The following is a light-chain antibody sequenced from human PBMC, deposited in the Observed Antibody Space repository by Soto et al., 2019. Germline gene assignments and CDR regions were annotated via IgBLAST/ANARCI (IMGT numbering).Light chain of an antibody. CDR3: CSYAGSNTFYV. CDR1: SSDVGGYNY. V-gene: IGLV2-11*01. Sequence: QSVLTQPGSVSWSPGQSVTISCAGTSSDVGGYNYVSLYQQHPGKAPKRMIYDVYNRPSGVPDRFSGSKSDNTASLTISGLQAEDEADYYCCSYAGSNTFYVFGTGTKVTVL. CDR2: DVY. J-gene: IGLJ1*01.